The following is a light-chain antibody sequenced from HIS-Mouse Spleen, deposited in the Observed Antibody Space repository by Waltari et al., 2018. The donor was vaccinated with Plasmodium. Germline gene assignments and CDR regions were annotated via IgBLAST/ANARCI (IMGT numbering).Light chain of an antibody. V-gene: IGKV1-39*01. CDR2: AAS. Sequence: DIQMNQSPSSLSASVGDRVTITCRASQSISSYLNWYQQKPGKAPKLLIYAASSLQSGVPSRFSGSRSGTDFTLTISSLQPEYFATYYCQQSYSTWTFGQGTKVEIK. J-gene: IGKJ1*01. CDR3: QQSYSTWT. CDR1: QSISSY.